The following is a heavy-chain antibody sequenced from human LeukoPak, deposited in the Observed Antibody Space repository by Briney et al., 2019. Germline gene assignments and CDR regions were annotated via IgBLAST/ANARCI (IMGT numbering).Heavy chain of an antibody. CDR1: GFTFSSHW. CDR2: INSDGSST. D-gene: IGHD2-15*01. CDR3: AREDGYCSGGNCYSYFDS. Sequence: TGGSLRLSCAASGFTFSSHWMHWVRQAPGKGLVWVSRINSDGSSTDYVDSVKGRFTITRDNARNSLFLQMNSLRAEDTAVYYCAREDGYCSGGNCYSYFDSWGQGTLVTVSS. V-gene: IGHV3-74*01. J-gene: IGHJ4*02.